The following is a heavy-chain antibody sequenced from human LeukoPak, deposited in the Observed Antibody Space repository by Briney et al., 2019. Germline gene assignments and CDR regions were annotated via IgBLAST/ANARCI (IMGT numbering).Heavy chain of an antibody. J-gene: IGHJ4*02. V-gene: IGHV3-23*01. CDR3: ANPSRWGNWVFDY. CDR1: GLTFSSYA. Sequence: GGSLRLSCAASGLTFSSYAMSWVRQAPGKGLEWVSAISGSGGSTYYADSVKGRFTISRDNSKNTLYLQMNSLRAEDTAVYYCANPSRWGNWVFDYWGQGTLVTVSS. CDR2: ISGSGGST. D-gene: IGHD3-16*01.